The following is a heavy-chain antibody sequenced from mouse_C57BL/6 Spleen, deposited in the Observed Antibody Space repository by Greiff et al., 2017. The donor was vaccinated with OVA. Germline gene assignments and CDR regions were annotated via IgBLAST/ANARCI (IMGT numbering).Heavy chain of an antibody. CDR1: GFSLTSYG. CDR2: IWSGGST. CDR3: ARSYDYDEGFAY. D-gene: IGHD2-4*01. J-gene: IGHJ3*01. Sequence: QVQLQQSGPGLVQPSQSLSLTCTVSGFSLTSYGVHWVRQSPGKGLEWLGVIWSGGSTDYNAAFISRLSISKDNSKSQVFFKMNSLQADDTAIYYWARSYDYDEGFAYWGQGTLVTVSA. V-gene: IGHV2-2*01.